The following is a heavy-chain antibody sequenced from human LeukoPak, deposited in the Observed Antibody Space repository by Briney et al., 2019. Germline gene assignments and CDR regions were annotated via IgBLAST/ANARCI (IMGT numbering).Heavy chain of an antibody. CDR1: GGTISSYD. CDR3: ARYDYYHYGMDV. V-gene: IGHV1-69*13. J-gene: IGHJ6*04. CDR2: IIPIFGTV. Sequence: ASVKVSCKASGGTISSYDLSWVRQAPGQGLEWMGGIIPIFGTVNYAQKFQGRVTITADESTSTAYMELSSLRSEDTAVYYCARYDYYHYGMDVWGKGTTVTVSS.